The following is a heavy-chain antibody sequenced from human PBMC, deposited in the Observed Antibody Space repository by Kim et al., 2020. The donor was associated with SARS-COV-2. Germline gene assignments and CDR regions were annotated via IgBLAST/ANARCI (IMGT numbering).Heavy chain of an antibody. CDR3: AIEGSSSQGGGWFDP. D-gene: IGHD6-13*01. Sequence: ASVKVSCKASGYTFTGYYMHWVRQAPGQGLEWMGWINPNSGGTNYAQKFQGWVTMTRDTSISTAYMELSRLRSDDMAVYYCAIEGSSSQGGGWFDPWGQGTLVTVSS. CDR1: GYTFTGYY. J-gene: IGHJ5*02. V-gene: IGHV1-2*04. CDR2: INPNSGGT.